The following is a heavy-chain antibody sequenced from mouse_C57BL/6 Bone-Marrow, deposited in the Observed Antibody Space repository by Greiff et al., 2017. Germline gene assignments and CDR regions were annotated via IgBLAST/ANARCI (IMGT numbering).Heavy chain of an antibody. CDR1: GFTFSSYG. V-gene: IGHV5-6*02. J-gene: IGHJ3*01. Sequence: EVKLVESGGDLVKPGGSLKLSCAASGFTFSSYGMSWVRQTPDKRLEWVATISSGGSYTYYPDSVKGRFTISRDNANNTLYLQLSSLKSEDTAMYYCARLDSSGPFAYWGQGTLVTVSA. CDR2: ISSGGSYT. CDR3: ARLDSSGPFAY. D-gene: IGHD3-2*02.